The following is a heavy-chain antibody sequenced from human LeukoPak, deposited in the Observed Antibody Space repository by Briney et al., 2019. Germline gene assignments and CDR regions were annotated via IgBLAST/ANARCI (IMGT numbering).Heavy chain of an antibody. CDR3: ARDLTGRIPHFDY. D-gene: IGHD3-9*01. V-gene: IGHV1-18*01. CDR1: GYTFTTYG. Sequence: ASVKVSCKASGYTFTTYGISWVRQAPGQGLEWMGWINTYIGNANYAPKFQGRGTMTTDTSTSTAYMELRSLRSDDTTVYYCARDLTGRIPHFDYWGQGTLLTVSS. J-gene: IGHJ4*02. CDR2: INTYIGNA.